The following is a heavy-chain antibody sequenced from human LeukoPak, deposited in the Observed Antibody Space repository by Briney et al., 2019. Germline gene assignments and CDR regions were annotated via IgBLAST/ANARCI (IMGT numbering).Heavy chain of an antibody. CDR3: ARGNEIVVVPATPDY. V-gene: IGHV3-30*01. CDR1: GFTFSSYA. D-gene: IGHD2-2*01. J-gene: IGHJ4*02. Sequence: PGGSLRLSCAASGFTFSSYAMHWVRQAPGKGLEWVAVISYDGSNKYYADSVKGRFTISRDNSKNTLYLQMNGLRAEDTAVYYCARGNEIVVVPATPDYWGQGTLVTVSS. CDR2: ISYDGSNK.